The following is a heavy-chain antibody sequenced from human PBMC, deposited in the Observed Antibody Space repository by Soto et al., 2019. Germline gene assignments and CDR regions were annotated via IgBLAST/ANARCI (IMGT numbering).Heavy chain of an antibody. CDR2: ISSSSSYI. D-gene: IGHD6-19*01. V-gene: IGHV3-21*01. J-gene: IGHJ4*02. Sequence: GGSLRLSCAASGFTFSSYSMNWVRQAPGKGLEWVSSISSSSSYIYYADSVEGRFTISRDNAKNSLYLQMNSLRAEDTAVYYCARLGYSSGFDYWGQGTLVTVSS. CDR3: ARLGYSSGFDY. CDR1: GFTFSSYS.